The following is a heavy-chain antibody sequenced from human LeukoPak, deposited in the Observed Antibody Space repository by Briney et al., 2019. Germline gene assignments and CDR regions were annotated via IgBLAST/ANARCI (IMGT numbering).Heavy chain of an antibody. CDR2: IIPIFGTT. CDR1: GGDFGIHT. CDR3: GRLLMPGDYPREWLDP. D-gene: IGHD4-17*01. J-gene: IGHJ5*02. Sequence: GASVKVSCKASGGDFGIHTISWVRQAPGHGLEWMGRIIPIFGTTEYAQKFEGRVTITADKSTSTVYLELNSLTSEDSAVYFCGRLLMPGDYPREWLDPWGQGTPVIVS. V-gene: IGHV1-69*08.